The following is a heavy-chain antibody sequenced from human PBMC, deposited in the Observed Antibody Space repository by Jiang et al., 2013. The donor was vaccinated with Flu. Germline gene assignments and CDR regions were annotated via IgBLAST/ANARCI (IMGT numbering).Heavy chain of an antibody. J-gene: IGHJ4*02. V-gene: IGHV4-59*01. D-gene: IGHD3-10*01. Sequence: LLKPSETLSLTCTVSGGSISSYYWSWIRQPPGKGLEWIGYIYYSGSTNYNPSLKSRVTISVDTSKNQFSLKLSSVTAADTAVYYCAGFLVRGEFDYWGQGTLVTVSS. CDR1: GGSISSYY. CDR2: IYYSGST. CDR3: AGFLVRGEFDY.